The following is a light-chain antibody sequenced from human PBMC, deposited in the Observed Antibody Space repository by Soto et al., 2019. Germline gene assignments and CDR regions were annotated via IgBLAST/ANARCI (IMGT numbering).Light chain of an antibody. CDR1: NIGSKS. Sequence: SYELTQPPSVSVAPGQTARITCGGNNIGSKSVHWYQQKPGRAPVLVVYDDSDRPSGIPERFSGSNSGNTATLTISRVEAGDEADYYCQVWDSSSDLQVFGGGTKVTVL. J-gene: IGLJ2*01. CDR2: DDS. V-gene: IGLV3-21*02. CDR3: QVWDSSSDLQV.